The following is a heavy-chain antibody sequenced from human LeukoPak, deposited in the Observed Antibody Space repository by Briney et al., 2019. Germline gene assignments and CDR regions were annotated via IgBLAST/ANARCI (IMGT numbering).Heavy chain of an antibody. Sequence: SETLSLTCTVSGGSISSYYWSWIRQPPGKGLEWIGYIYYSGSTNYNPSLKSRVTISVDTSKNQFSLKLSSVTAADTAVYYCARHGVRAAAGPFDPWGQGTLVTVSS. CDR1: GGSISSYY. CDR2: IYYSGST. D-gene: IGHD6-13*01. CDR3: ARHGVRAAAGPFDP. V-gene: IGHV4-59*08. J-gene: IGHJ5*02.